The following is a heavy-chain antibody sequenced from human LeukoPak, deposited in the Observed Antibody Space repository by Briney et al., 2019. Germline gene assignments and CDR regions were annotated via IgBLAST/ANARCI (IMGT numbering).Heavy chain of an antibody. CDR3: TRDSGTYNWFDP. D-gene: IGHD1-26*01. J-gene: IGHJ5*02. CDR1: EFTFSGSA. Sequence: GGSLRLSCAASEFTFSGSAIHWVRQSSGKGLEWVGQIDKKDKGYATATAYAASVKGRFTISREDSINTAYLLMKCLKTEDTALYYCTRDSGTYNWFDPWGQGTLVTVSS. CDR2: IDKKDKGYATAT. V-gene: IGHV3-73*01.